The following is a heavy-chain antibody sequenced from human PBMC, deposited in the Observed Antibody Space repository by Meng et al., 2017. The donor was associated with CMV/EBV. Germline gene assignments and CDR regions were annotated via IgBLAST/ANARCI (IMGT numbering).Heavy chain of an antibody. Sequence: GGSLRLSCKGSGYSFTSYWIGWVRQMPGKGLEWMGIIYPGDSDPRYSPSFQGQVTISADKSISTAYLQWSSLKASDTAMYYCARVPHYGAPFDYWGQGTLVTVSS. D-gene: IGHD3-16*01. CDR2: IYPGDSDP. CDR3: ARVPHYGAPFDY. V-gene: IGHV5-51*01. J-gene: IGHJ4*02. CDR1: GYSFTSYW.